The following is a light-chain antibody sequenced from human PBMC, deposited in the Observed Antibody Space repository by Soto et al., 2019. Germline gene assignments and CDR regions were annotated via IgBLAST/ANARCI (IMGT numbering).Light chain of an antibody. V-gene: IGKV3-15*01. Sequence: EIVMTQSPATLSVSPGERATLSCRASQSVSSNLAWYQQRPGQAPWLLIYDASTRATGNPARFSGSGSGTEFTLTISSLQSEDFAVYYCQQYNNWPRTFGQGTKVEIK. J-gene: IGKJ1*01. CDR2: DAS. CDR1: QSVSSN. CDR3: QQYNNWPRT.